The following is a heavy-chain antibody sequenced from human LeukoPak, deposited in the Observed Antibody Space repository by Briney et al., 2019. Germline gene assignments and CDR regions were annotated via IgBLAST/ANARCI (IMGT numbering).Heavy chain of an antibody. J-gene: IGHJ4*02. Sequence: ASETLSLTCIVSGGSISSYYWSWIRQPPGKGLEWIGYIYYSGSTNYNPSLKSRVTISVDTSKNQFSLKLSSVTAADTAVYYCAVDYYDSSGYSTGFDYWGQGTLVTVSS. CDR2: IYYSGST. V-gene: IGHV4-59*12. CDR3: AVDYYDSSGYSTGFDY. D-gene: IGHD3-22*01. CDR1: GGSISSYY.